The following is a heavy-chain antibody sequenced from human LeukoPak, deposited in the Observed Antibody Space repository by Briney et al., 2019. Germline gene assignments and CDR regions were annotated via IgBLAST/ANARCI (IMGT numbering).Heavy chain of an antibody. CDR2: IRQDGNEE. CDR1: GFNLNPYW. CDR3: ARARTEWYLDL. J-gene: IGHJ2*01. V-gene: IGHV3-7*01. D-gene: IGHD2-8*02. Sequence: GGSLRLSCAASGFNLNPYWMSWVRRAPGMGLEWVAKIRQDGNEEFYVDSVKGRFTISRDNAKNSLYLQLNSLRAEDTAVYYCARARTEWYLDLWGRGTLVTVSS.